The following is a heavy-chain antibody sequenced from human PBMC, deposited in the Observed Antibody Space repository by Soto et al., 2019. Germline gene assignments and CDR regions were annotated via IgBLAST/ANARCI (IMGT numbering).Heavy chain of an antibody. D-gene: IGHD2-8*01. CDR2: IYTSGNG. V-gene: IGHV4-4*07. CDR3: ARDQALIYFDS. J-gene: IGHJ4*02. Sequence: PSETLSLTCTVSGGSISSHYWSWIRQPAGKGLEWIGRIYTSGNGNYNPSLKSRVTMSVDTSKNQFALKLNSVTAADTAVYYCARDQALIYFDSWGRGTLVTVSS. CDR1: GGSISSHY.